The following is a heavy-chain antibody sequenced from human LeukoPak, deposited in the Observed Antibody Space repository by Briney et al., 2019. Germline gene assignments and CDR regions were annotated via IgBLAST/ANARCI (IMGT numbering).Heavy chain of an antibody. Sequence: PGGSLRLSCAASGFTFSSYGMHWVRQAPGKGLEWVAVIWYDGSNKYYADSVKGRFTISRDNSKNTLYLQMNSLRAEDTAVYYCARADDSSGYAFDYWGQGTLVTVSS. CDR3: ARADDSSGYAFDY. D-gene: IGHD3-22*01. V-gene: IGHV3-33*01. J-gene: IGHJ4*02. CDR2: IWYDGSNK. CDR1: GFTFSSYG.